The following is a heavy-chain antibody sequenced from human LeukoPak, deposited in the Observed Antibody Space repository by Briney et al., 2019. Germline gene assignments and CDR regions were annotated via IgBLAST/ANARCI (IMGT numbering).Heavy chain of an antibody. CDR3: SKWGDYDVLTGYYDSDF. CDR2: IVGSGGST. V-gene: IGHV3-23*01. D-gene: IGHD3-9*01. Sequence: PGGSLRLPCAASGFTFSNYAMSWVRQAPGKGLEWVSAIVGSGGSTYYADSVKGRFSISRDNSKNTLFLQMNSLRVEDTALYYCSKWGDYDVLTGYYDSDFWGQGTLVTVPS. J-gene: IGHJ4*02. CDR1: GFTFSNYA.